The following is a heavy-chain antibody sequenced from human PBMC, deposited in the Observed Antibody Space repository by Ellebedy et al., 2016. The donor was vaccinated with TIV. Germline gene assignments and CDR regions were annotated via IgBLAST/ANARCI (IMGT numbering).Heavy chain of an antibody. CDR2: ISYDASDK. J-gene: IGHJ5*02. Sequence: LSLTCAASGFTFSGYAMHWVRQAPGRGLEWVASISYDASDKYYGDSVKGRFTISRDNSKNTLYLQMNSLRAEDTAVYYCAREGSGSYYHEYNWFDPWGQGTLVAVSS. CDR1: GFTFSGYA. V-gene: IGHV3-30*04. CDR3: AREGSGSYYHEYNWFDP. D-gene: IGHD3-10*01.